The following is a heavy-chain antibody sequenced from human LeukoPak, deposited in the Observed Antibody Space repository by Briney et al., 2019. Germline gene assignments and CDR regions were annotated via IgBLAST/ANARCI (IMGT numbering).Heavy chain of an antibody. V-gene: IGHV1-18*01. CDR1: GYTFSSYG. D-gene: IGHD3-3*01. Sequence: GASVKVSCKISGYTFSSYGITWVRQAHGQGLEWMGWISAYGHTKLARNLQARVTVTIDTSTTTAYMELRSLSSDDTAVYFCARETASGYLGFDFWGQGTLVTVSS. J-gene: IGHJ4*02. CDR3: ARETASGYLGFDF. CDR2: ISAYGHT.